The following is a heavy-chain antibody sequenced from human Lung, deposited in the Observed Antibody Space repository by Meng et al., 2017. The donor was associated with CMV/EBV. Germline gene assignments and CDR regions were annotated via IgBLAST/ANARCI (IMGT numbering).Heavy chain of an antibody. J-gene: IGHJ5*02. Sequence: SXXVSXKASGYSFTDYGISWVRQAPGQGLEWVGWISPYDGDTNYTRKLQGRVTMTTDTSTTTAYMELRSLRSYDTAVYYCARDLEYCGSTTCYEDCFDPWGQGTLVTVSS. D-gene: IGHD2-2*01. CDR3: ARDLEYCGSTTCYEDCFDP. CDR1: GYSFTDYG. V-gene: IGHV1-18*01. CDR2: ISPYDGDT.